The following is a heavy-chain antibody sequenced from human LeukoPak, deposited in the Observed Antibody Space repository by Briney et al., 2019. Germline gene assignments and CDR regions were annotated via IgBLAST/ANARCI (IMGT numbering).Heavy chain of an antibody. J-gene: IGHJ5*02. CDR2: IYYSGNT. CDR1: GGSISSYY. CDR3: ARLWSEGNWENWFDP. D-gene: IGHD3-3*01. V-gene: IGHV4-59*01. Sequence: SETLSLTCTVSGGSISSYYWSWIRQPPGKGLEWIGYIYYSGNTNYNPSLKSRVTISVNTSKNQFSLKLSSVTAADTAVYYCARLWSEGNWENWFDPWGQGTLVTVSS.